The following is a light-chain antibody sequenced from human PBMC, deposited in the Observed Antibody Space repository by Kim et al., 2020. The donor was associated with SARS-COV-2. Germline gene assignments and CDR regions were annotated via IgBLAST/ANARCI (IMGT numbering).Light chain of an antibody. Sequence: VSPGERATLSCRASQSVSSNLAWYQQKPGQAPRLLIYGASTRATGIPARFSGSGSGTEFTLTISSLQSEDFAIYYCQQYDNWPFTFGPGTKVDIK. V-gene: IGKV3-15*01. CDR1: QSVSSN. CDR2: GAS. CDR3: QQYDNWPFT. J-gene: IGKJ3*01.